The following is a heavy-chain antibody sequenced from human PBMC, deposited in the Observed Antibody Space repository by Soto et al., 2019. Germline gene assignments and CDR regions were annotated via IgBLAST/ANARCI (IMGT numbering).Heavy chain of an antibody. J-gene: IGHJ6*02. CDR2: ITWNSGSI. CDR1: GFTFDYYA. CDR3: AKGGAPRGGSNYYYGMDV. Sequence: GGSLRLSCAASGFTFDYYAMHWVRQAPGKGLEWVSGITWNSGSIAYADSVKGRFTISRDNAKNSLYLQMNSLRAEDTALYYCAKGGAPRGGSNYYYGMDVWGQGTTVTV. V-gene: IGHV3-9*01. D-gene: IGHD2-15*01.